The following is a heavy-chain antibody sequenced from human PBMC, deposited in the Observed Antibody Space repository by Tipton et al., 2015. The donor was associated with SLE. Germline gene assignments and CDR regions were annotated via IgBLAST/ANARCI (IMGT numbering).Heavy chain of an antibody. CDR1: GFSFSSVW. J-gene: IGHJ4*02. Sequence: RSLRLSCAASGFSFSSVWMSWVRQAPGKGLEWVGFIRSNAYGGTTEYAASVRGRFTISRDDFTDIAYLQMNGLKTEDTAIYYCTRDTRATYYFDDWGQGTLVSVSS. CDR2: IRSNAYGGTT. V-gene: IGHV3-49*04. CDR3: TRDTRATYYFDD. D-gene: IGHD2-21*01.